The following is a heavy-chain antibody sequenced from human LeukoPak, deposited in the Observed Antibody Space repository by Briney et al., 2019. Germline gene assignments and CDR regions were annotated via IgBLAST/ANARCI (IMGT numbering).Heavy chain of an antibody. D-gene: IGHD4-11*01. J-gene: IGHJ4*02. V-gene: IGHV3-21*04. Sequence: SGGSLRLSCAASGFTFSSYSMNWVRQAPGKGLEWVSSISSSSSSYIYYADSVKGRFTTSRDNAKNSLYLQMNSLRAEDTALYYCARDKSLKGAAIRTTITTFVPNDYWGQGTLVTVSS. CDR1: GFTFSSYS. CDR3: ARDKSLKGAAIRTTITTFVPNDY. CDR2: ISSSSSSYI.